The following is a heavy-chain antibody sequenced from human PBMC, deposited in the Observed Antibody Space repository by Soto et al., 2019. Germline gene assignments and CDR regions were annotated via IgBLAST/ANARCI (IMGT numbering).Heavy chain of an antibody. CDR3: ATDYYGSGSYYYGMDV. V-gene: IGHV1-24*01. D-gene: IGHD3-10*01. Sequence: ASVKVSCKVSGYTLTELSMHWGRQAPGKGLEWVGGFDPEDGETIYAQKFQGRVTMTEDTSTDTAYMELSSLRSEDTAVYYCATDYYGSGSYYYGMDVWGQGTTVTVS. J-gene: IGHJ6*02. CDR1: GYTLTELS. CDR2: FDPEDGET.